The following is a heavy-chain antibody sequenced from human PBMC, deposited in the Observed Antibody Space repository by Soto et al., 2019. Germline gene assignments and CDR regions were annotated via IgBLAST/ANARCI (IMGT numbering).Heavy chain of an antibody. CDR2: IYPGDSDT. CDR3: ARQAVYSAGQQLMDV. Sequence: GESLKICCKGSGYSFTSYWIGWVRQMPGKGLEWMGIIYPGDSDTRYSPSFQGQVTISADKSISTAYLQWSSLKASDTAMYYCARQAVYSAGQQLMDVWGQGTTVTVSS. V-gene: IGHV5-51*01. J-gene: IGHJ6*02. CDR1: GYSFTSYW. D-gene: IGHD1-26*01.